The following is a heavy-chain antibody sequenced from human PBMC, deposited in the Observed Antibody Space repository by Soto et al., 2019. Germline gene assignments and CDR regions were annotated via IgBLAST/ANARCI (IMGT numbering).Heavy chain of an antibody. CDR3: ARDMVTTPTYYYYYGMDV. CDR2: ISYDGSNK. Sequence: QVQLVESGGGVVQPGRSLRLSCAASGFTFSRYAMHWVRQAPGKGLEWVAVISYDGSNKYYTDSVKGRFTISRDNSKNTLYLQMNSLRAEDTAIYYCARDMVTTPTYYYYYGMDVWGQGTTVTVSS. J-gene: IGHJ6*02. D-gene: IGHD4-17*01. CDR1: GFTFSRYA. V-gene: IGHV3-30-3*01.